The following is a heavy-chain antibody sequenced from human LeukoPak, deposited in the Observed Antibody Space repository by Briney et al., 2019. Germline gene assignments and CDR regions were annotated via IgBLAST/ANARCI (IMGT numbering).Heavy chain of an antibody. D-gene: IGHD3-10*01. CDR3: ARGGGARPDY. CDR2: IRSVSSDI. J-gene: IGHJ4*02. Sequence: GGSLRLSCTASGFTFSNYGMNWVRQAPGKGLKWVAYIRSVSSDITYADSVKGRFTISRDNAKNSLFLQMNSLRDEDTAVYYCARGGGARPDYWGQGTLVTVSS. V-gene: IGHV3-48*02. CDR1: GFTFSNYG.